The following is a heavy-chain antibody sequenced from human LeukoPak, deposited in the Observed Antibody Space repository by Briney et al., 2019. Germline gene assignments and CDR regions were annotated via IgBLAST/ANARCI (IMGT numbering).Heavy chain of an antibody. Sequence: GASVKVSCKASGGTFSSYAISWVQQAPGQGLEWMGGIIPIFGTANYAQKFQGRVTITADESTSTAYMELSSLRSEDTAVYYCARERAGYYGMDVWGQGTTVTVSS. CDR2: IIPIFGTA. CDR3: ARERAGYYGMDV. J-gene: IGHJ6*02. D-gene: IGHD3-10*01. CDR1: GGTFSSYA. V-gene: IGHV1-69*13.